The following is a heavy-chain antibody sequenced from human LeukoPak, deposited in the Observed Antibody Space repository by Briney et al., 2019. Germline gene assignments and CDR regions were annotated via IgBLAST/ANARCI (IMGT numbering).Heavy chain of an antibody. J-gene: IGHJ4*02. CDR3: ANSLDLAVGGIDY. CDR1: GFTVRSNY. Sequence: GGSLRLSCAVSGFTVRSNYMSWVRQAPGKRLEWVSAISRGDTTYYADSVKGRFTISRDNIENSLYLQMTSLRADDTAVYYCANSLDLAVGGIDYWGQGTLVTVSS. CDR2: ISRGDTT. V-gene: IGHV3-66*01. D-gene: IGHD6-19*01.